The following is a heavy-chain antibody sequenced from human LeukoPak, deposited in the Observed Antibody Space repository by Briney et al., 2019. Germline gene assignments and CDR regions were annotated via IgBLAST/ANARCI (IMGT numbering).Heavy chain of an antibody. CDR1: GGTFSSYS. J-gene: IGHJ6*02. CDR2: IITIVSIA. D-gene: IGHD2-2*02. CDR3: ARESGRNIVVVPAAITPAYYGMDV. V-gene: IGHV1-69*04. Sequence: GASLKVSCTASGGTFSSYSISWVRQAPGQGLEWMGRIITIVSIANYAQKCQGRVTITADKATSTAYMELSSLRSEDTAVYYCARESGRNIVVVPAAITPAYYGMDVWGQGTTVTVSS.